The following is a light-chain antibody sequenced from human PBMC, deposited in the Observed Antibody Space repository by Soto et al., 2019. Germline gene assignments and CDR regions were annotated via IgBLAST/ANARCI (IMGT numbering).Light chain of an antibody. V-gene: IGLV2-14*03. CDR2: DVS. CDR3: SSFTSSITYV. Sequence: QSALTQPASVSGSPGQSITISCTGTSSDVGGYKSVSWYQHHPGKGPKLMIYDVSNRPSGVPNRFSGSKSGNTASLTISGLQAEDEADYYCSSFTSSITYVFGTGTKVTVL. J-gene: IGLJ1*01. CDR1: SSDVGGYKS.